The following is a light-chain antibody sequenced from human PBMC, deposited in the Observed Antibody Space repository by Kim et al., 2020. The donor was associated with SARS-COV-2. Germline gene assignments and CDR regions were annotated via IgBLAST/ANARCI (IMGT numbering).Light chain of an antibody. CDR1: SLRNYY. J-gene: IGLJ2*01. Sequence: SSELTQDPAVSVALGQTVRITCQGDSLRNYYASWYQQKPGQAPVVVIYGKNNRLSGIPDRFSGSTSGNTASLTITGAQAEDEAVYYCNSRDSSTNHLVFGGGTKVTV. CDR3: NSRDSSTNHLV. CDR2: GKN. V-gene: IGLV3-19*01.